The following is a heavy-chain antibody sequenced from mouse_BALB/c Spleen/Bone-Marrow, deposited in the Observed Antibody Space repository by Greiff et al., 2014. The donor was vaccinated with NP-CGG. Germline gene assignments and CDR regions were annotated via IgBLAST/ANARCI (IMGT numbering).Heavy chain of an antibody. Sequence: VQLQQSGAELVRPGSSVKISCKASGYAFSSYWMNWVKQRPGQGLVWIGQIYPGDGDTNYNGNFKDKATLTTDKSSTTAYMQLSSLTSEDSAVYFCARGGRLTGYYFDYWGQGTTLTVSS. CDR2: IYPGDGDT. V-gene: IGHV1-80*01. J-gene: IGHJ2*01. CDR3: ARGGRLTGYYFDY. D-gene: IGHD4-1*01. CDR1: GYAFSSYW.